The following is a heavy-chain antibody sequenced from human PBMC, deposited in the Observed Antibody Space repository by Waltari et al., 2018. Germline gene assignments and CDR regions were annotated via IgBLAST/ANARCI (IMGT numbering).Heavy chain of an antibody. V-gene: IGHV4-39*01. CDR2: IYYSGST. Sequence: QLQLQESGPGLVTPSETLSLTCTVSGGSISSSSYYWGWIRQSPGKGLEWMGSIYYSGSTYYNPTLKSRVTISGDTSKNQFSLKLSSVTAADTAVYYCARHWKKSGYRFDPWGQGTLVTVSS. D-gene: IGHD5-12*01. CDR3: ARHWKKSGYRFDP. CDR1: GGSISSSSYY. J-gene: IGHJ5*02.